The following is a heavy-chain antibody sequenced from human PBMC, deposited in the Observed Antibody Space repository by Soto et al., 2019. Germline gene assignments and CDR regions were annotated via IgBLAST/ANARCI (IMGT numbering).Heavy chain of an antibody. CDR2: IIPILGIA. D-gene: IGHD3-22*01. CDR3: APPKAVAYDSAETFHY. CDR1: GGTFSSYT. Sequence: QVQLVQSGAEVKKPGSSVKVSCKASGGTFSSYTISWVRQAPGQGLEWMGRIIPILGIANYAQKFQGRVTITADKSTSTAYMELSSLRSEDTAVYYCAPPKAVAYDSAETFHYWGQGTLVTVSS. J-gene: IGHJ4*02. V-gene: IGHV1-69*02.